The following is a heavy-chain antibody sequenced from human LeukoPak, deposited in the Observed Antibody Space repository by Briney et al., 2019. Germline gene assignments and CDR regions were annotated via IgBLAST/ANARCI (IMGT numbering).Heavy chain of an antibody. Sequence: PSETLSLTCTVSGGSISSYYWSWIRQPPGKGLEWIGYIYYSGSTNYNPSLKSRVTISVDTSKNQFSLKLSSVTAADTAVYYCARVLNNWNGGYYFDYWGQGTLVTVSS. CDR2: IYYSGST. V-gene: IGHV4-59*01. J-gene: IGHJ4*02. CDR3: ARVLNNWNGGYYFDY. D-gene: IGHD1-20*01. CDR1: GGSISSYY.